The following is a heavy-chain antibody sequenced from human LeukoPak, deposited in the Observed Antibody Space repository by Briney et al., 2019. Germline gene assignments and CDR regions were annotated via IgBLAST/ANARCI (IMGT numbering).Heavy chain of an antibody. CDR2: IKQDGSEK. Sequence: GGSLRLSCAASGFTFSSYWMSWVRQAPGKGLEWVANIKQDGSEKYYVDSVKGRFTISRDNAKNSLYLQMNSLRAEDTAVYYCARDLDMDTTYFDFWGQGTLVTVSS. D-gene: IGHD5-18*01. CDR1: GFTFSSYW. J-gene: IGHJ4*02. V-gene: IGHV3-7*01. CDR3: ARDLDMDTTYFDF.